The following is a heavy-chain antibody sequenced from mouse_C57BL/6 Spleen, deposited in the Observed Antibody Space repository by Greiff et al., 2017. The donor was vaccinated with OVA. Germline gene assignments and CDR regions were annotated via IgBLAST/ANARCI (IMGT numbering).Heavy chain of an antibody. Sequence: EVQVVESGGGLVQPGGSLKLSCAASGFTFSDYYMYWVRQTPEKRLEWVAYISNGGGSTYYPDTVKGRFTISRDNAKNTLYLQMSRLKSEDTAMYYCARRGYYYGSSYGGAMDYWGQGTSVTVSS. J-gene: IGHJ4*01. CDR2: ISNGGGST. CDR1: GFTFSDYY. CDR3: ARRGYYYGSSYGGAMDY. D-gene: IGHD1-1*01. V-gene: IGHV5-12*01.